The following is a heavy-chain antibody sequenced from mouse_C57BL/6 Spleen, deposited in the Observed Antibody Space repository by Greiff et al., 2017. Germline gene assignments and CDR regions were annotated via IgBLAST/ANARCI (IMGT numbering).Heavy chain of an antibody. J-gene: IGHJ4*01. D-gene: IGHD3-2*02. CDR1: GYTFTDYE. Sequence: QVQLQQSGAELVRPGASVTLSCKASGYTFTDYEMHWVKQTPVHGLEWIGAIDPETGGTAYTQKFTGKAILTADKSSSTAYMGLRRLTSEDSAVYYCTEDSSDSGAMDYWGQGTSVTVSS. V-gene: IGHV1-15*01. CDR2: IDPETGGT. CDR3: TEDSSDSGAMDY.